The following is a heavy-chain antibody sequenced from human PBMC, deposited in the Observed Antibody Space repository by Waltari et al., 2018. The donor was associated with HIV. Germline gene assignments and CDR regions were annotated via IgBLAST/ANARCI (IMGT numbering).Heavy chain of an antibody. V-gene: IGHV4-34*02. J-gene: IGHJ6*03. CDR3: VRQRTVTTFSYYYLDV. CDR1: GGSFHNYY. CDR2: INQSGRT. D-gene: IGHD4-4*01. Sequence: QVQLQQWGAGLVKPSDTLSLTCAVSGGSFHNYYWNWIRQSPGKGLEWIGEINQSGRTNDNPSLESRVTMSVDTSKNQFSLKLTSMTAADSAVYYCVRQRTVTTFSYYYLDVWGKGTTVTVSS.